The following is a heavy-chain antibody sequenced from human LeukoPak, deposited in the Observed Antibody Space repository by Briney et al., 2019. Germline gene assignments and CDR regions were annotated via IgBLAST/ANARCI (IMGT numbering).Heavy chain of an antibody. V-gene: IGHV3-15*01. CDR3: TTDNAPGMDV. Sequence: PGGSLRLSCAASGFTFGNAWMSWVRQAPGKGLEWVGLIRDKPDGGTTDYAAPVKGRFTITRDDSKSMLYLQMNSLKTEDTAVYYCTTDNAPGMDVWGQGTTVTVSS. D-gene: IGHD2-2*01. CDR1: GFTFGNAW. CDR2: IRDKPDGGTT. J-gene: IGHJ6*02.